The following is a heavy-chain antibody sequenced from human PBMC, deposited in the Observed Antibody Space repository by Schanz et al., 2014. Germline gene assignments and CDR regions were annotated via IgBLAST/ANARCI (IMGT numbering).Heavy chain of an antibody. D-gene: IGHD1-26*01. J-gene: IGHJ4*02. V-gene: IGHV3-30*09. CDR2: ITYDGSNK. CDR3: AGYWASGRYCTDY. CDR1: GFTFSRHA. Sequence: QVELVESGGGVVQPGRSLRLSCAASGFTFSRHAMHWVRQAAGKGLEWVADITYDGSNKYYAESVKGRFAISRDNSKDTLYLQMTSLTAEYTAVYYCAGYWASGRYCTDYWGQGTLVTVSS.